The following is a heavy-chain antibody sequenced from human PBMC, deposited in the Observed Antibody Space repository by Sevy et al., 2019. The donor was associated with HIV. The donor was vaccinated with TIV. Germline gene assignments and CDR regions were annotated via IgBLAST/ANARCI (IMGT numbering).Heavy chain of an antibody. CDR3: ARAVYGSGSYYYYYYYYMDV. CDR1: GGSISSGSYY. Sequence: SETLSLTCTVSGGSISSGSYYWSWIRQPAGKGLEWIGRIYTSGSTNYNPSLKGRVTISVDTSKNKFSLKLSCVTAADTAVYYCARAVYGSGSYYYYYYYYMDVWGKGTTVTVSS. CDR2: IYTSGST. J-gene: IGHJ6*03. V-gene: IGHV4-61*02. D-gene: IGHD3-10*01.